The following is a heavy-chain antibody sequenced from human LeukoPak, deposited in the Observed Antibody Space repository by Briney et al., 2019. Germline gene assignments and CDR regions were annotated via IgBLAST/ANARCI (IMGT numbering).Heavy chain of an antibody. V-gene: IGHV4-59*01. J-gene: IGHJ4*02. Sequence: SETLSLTCTVSGGSISSYYWSWIRQPPGKGLEWIGYIYYSGSTNYNSSLKSRVTISVDTSKNQFPLKLSSVTAADTAVYYCARVAVDTFDYWGQGTLVTVSS. CDR2: IYYSGST. CDR3: ARVAVDTFDY. CDR1: GGSISSYY. D-gene: IGHD6-19*01.